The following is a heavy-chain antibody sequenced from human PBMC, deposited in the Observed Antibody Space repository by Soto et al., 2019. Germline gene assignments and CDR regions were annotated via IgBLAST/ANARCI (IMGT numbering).Heavy chain of an antibody. V-gene: IGHV3-21*01. J-gene: IGHJ4*02. CDR3: ARDREFMVTIIDY. Sequence: PGGSLRLSCAASGFTFGHYSMNWVRQAPGKGLEWVSSISSSSSDIYYADSVKGRFTISRDNAKNSLYLQMNSLRAEDTAVYYCARDREFMVTIIDYWGQGTLVTVSS. CDR2: ISSSSSDI. CDR1: GFTFGHYS. D-gene: IGHD2-21*02.